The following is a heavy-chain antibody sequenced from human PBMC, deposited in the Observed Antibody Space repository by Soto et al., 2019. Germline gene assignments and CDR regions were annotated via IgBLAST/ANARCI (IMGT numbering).Heavy chain of an antibody. CDR3: ARHYGSGTYIYFDY. D-gene: IGHD3-10*01. J-gene: IGHJ4*02. V-gene: IGHV3-64*01. CDR1: GFTFSNYW. CDR2: ISTHGGST. Sequence: GGSLRLSCAASGFTFSNYWMHWVRQAPGKKLEYVSGISTHGGSTYYANSVKGRFTISRDNSRNTLYLQMGSLSAEDMAVYYCARHYGSGTYIYFDYWGQGTLVTVSS.